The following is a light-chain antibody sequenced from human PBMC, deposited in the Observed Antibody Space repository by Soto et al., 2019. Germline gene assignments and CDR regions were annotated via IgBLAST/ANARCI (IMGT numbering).Light chain of an antibody. J-gene: IGKJ4*01. CDR2: YXS. V-gene: IGKV1-5*01. Sequence: DIQMTQSPSTLAPSVGDRVTITXRASHSISIWLAWYQQKTGXAPKXXXAYXSSLERGGPLRLSGSGFVTEFTLTISSLHSEDCAIYYCQQYQTGTSTFGGGTKVDIK. CDR1: HSISIW. CDR3: QQYQTGTST.